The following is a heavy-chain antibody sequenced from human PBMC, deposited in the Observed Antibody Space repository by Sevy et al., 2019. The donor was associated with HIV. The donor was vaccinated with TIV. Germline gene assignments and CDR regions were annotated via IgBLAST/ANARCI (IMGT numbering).Heavy chain of an antibody. Sequence: GGSLRLSCAASGFTFEDYGMSWVRQVPGKGPEWVSGINWNGGSTSYADSVKGRFTISRDNAKNSLFLQMKGLRAEDTDLSYFSGDPPSYYDYRTGYYDSWGQGTRVTVSS. J-gene: IGHJ4*02. CDR3: SGDPPSYYDYRTGYYDS. D-gene: IGHD3-3*01. V-gene: IGHV3-20*04. CDR2: INWNGGST. CDR1: GFTFEDYG.